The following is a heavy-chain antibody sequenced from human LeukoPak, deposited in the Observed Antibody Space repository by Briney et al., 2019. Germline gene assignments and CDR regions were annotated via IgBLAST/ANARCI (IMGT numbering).Heavy chain of an antibody. CDR1: GGTFSSYA. CDR2: IIPIFGTA. V-gene: IGHV1-69*13. Sequence: SVKVSCKASGGTFSSYAISWVRQAPGRGLEWMGGIIPIFGTANYAQKFQGRVTITADESTSTAYMELSSLRSEDTAVYYCARSRGCSGGSCYGYYYYGMDVWGQGTTVTVSS. CDR3: ARSRGCSGGSCYGYYYYGMDV. D-gene: IGHD2-15*01. J-gene: IGHJ6*02.